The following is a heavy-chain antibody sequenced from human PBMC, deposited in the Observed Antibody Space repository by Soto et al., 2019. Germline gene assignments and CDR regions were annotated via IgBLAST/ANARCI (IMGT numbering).Heavy chain of an antibody. CDR2: IYYSGST. V-gene: IGHV4-61*01. J-gene: IGHJ1*01. Sequence: ETLSLTCTVSGGSVSSGSYYWSWIRQPPGKGLEWIGYIYYSGSTNYNPSLKSRVTISVDTSKNQFSLKLSSVTAADTAVYYCASTDIVLLPSSIGLRYVMAFWGQGSPDPVSP. CDR1: GGSVSSGSYY. D-gene: IGHD2-2*02. CDR3: ASTDIVLLPSSIGLRYVMAF.